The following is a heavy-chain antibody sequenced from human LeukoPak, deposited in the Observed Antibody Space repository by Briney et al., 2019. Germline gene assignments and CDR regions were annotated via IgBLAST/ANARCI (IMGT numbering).Heavy chain of an antibody. CDR2: ISGSGGST. D-gene: IGHD3-22*01. CDR3: AKDRIRVYYDSSGYYDY. J-gene: IGHJ4*02. Sequence: SCKASGGTFSSYAMSWVRQAPGKGLEWVSAISGSGGSTYYADSVKGRFTISRDNSKNTLYLQMNSLRAEDTAVYYCAKDRIRVYYDSSGYYDYWGQGTLVTVSS. V-gene: IGHV3-23*01. CDR1: GGTFSSYA.